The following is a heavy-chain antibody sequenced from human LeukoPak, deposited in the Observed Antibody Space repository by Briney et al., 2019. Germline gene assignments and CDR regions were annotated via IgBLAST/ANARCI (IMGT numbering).Heavy chain of an antibody. D-gene: IGHD3-3*01. CDR1: GFTFDDYA. J-gene: IGHJ6*02. CDR2: ISWNSGSI. V-gene: IGHV3-9*01. Sequence: GGSLRLSCAASGFTFDDYAMHWVRQAPGKGLEWVSGISWNSGSIGYADSVKSRFTISRDNAKNSLYLQMNSLRAEDTALYYCARSYRDFWSGYYTGYYYYGMDVWGQGTTVTVS. CDR3: ARSYRDFWSGYYTGYYYYGMDV.